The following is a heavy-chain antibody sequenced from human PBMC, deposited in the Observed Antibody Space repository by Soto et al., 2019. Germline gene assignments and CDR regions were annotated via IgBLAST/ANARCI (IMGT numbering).Heavy chain of an antibody. CDR2: IYYSGTA. D-gene: IGHD2-15*01. V-gene: IGHV4-31*03. CDR3: ARGHLTGWSTLDN. Sequence: QVQLHESGPGLVKHSQTLSLICTVSGGAIGSGGFYWNWIRQLPGKGLEWIGDIYYSGTAYFSRSLQTRVTISVDTSGSQFTQDLRSVTATDTAVYYWARGHLTGWSTLDNWGPGTMVTVSA. J-gene: IGHJ4*02. CDR1: GGAIGSGGFY.